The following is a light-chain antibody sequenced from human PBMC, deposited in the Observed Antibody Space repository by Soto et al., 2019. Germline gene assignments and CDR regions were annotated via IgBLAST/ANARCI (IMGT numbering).Light chain of an antibody. CDR2: DVN. J-gene: IGLJ2*01. CDR3: TSYASGSSHVV. Sequence: QSALTQPASVSGSPGQSITLSCTGTSSDIGGYDYVSWYQRHPGKAPKLIIYDVNNRPSGVSPRFSGSKSGNTASLTISGLQAEDEADYYCTSYASGSSHVVFGGGTKLTVL. V-gene: IGLV2-14*01. CDR1: SSDIGGYDY.